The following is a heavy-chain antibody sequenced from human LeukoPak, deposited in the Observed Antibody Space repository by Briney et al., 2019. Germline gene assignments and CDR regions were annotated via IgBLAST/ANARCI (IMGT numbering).Heavy chain of an antibody. CDR3: ARVISLGSGNLADY. CDR1: GYTFTSYD. V-gene: IGHV1-18*01. Sequence: ASVKVSCKASGYTFTSYDINWVRQATGQGLEWMGWISAYNGNTNYAQKLQGRVTMTTDTSTSTAYMELRSLRSDDTAVYYCARVISLGSGNLADYWGQGTLVTVSS. CDR2: ISAYNGNT. D-gene: IGHD3-10*01. J-gene: IGHJ4*02.